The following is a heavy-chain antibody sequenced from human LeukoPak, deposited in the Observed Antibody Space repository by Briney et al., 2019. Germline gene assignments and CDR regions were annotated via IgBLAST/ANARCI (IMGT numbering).Heavy chain of an antibody. CDR1: GYSFTSYW. V-gene: IGHV5-51*01. Sequence: GESLKISCKGSGYSFTSYWIGWVRQMPGKGLEWMGIIYPGDSDTRYSPSFQGQVTISADKSISTAYLQWSSLKASDTAVYYCARDFQEEQWLETRIDYWGQGTLVTVSS. CDR3: ARDFQEEQWLETRIDY. D-gene: IGHD6-19*01. CDR2: IYPGDSDT. J-gene: IGHJ4*02.